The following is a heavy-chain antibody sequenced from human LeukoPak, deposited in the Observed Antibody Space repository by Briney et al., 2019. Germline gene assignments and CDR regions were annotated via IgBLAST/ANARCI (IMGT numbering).Heavy chain of an antibody. V-gene: IGHV1-2*02. J-gene: IGHJ4*02. Sequence: ASVKVSCKASGYTFTGYYMHWVRQAPGQGLEWMGWINPNSGGTNYAQKFQGRVTMTRDTSISTAYMELSSLRSDDTAVYYCARTINVYSSGWYLYYFDYWGQGTLVTVSS. CDR1: GYTFTGYY. CDR2: INPNSGGT. D-gene: IGHD6-19*01. CDR3: ARTINVYSSGWYLYYFDY.